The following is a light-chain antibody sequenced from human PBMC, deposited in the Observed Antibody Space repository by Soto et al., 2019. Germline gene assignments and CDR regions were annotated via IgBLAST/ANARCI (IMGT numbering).Light chain of an antibody. CDR1: NSDFGSYNY. V-gene: IGLV2-8*01. Sequence: QSALTQPPSASGSPGQSVTISCTGANSDFGSYNYVSWYQQHPGKAPKLMIYEVNKRPSGVPDRFSGSKSGNTASLTVSGLQAEDEADYYCSSYAGTNTRDLFGSGTKVTVL. CDR2: EVN. J-gene: IGLJ1*01. CDR3: SSYAGTNTRDL.